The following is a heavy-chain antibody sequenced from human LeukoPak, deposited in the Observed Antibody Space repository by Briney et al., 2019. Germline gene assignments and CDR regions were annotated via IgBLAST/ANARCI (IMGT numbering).Heavy chain of an antibody. Sequence: ASVKVSCKASGYTFTSYYMHWVRQAPGQGLEWMGIINPSGGSTSYAQKFQGRVTITADKSTSTAYMELSSLRSEDTAVYYCAREVIAAAGTMGWGQGTLVTVSS. V-gene: IGHV1-46*01. CDR1: GYTFTSYY. CDR2: INPSGGST. CDR3: AREVIAAAGTMG. J-gene: IGHJ4*02. D-gene: IGHD6-13*01.